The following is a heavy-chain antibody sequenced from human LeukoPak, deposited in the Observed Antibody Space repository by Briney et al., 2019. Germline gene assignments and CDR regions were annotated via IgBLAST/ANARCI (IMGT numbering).Heavy chain of an antibody. J-gene: IGHJ4*01. CDR1: GFTVSSSY. CDR3: ARDAQRGFDYSNSLEY. V-gene: IGHV3-66*01. Sequence: GGSLRLSCAASGFTVSSSYMTWIRQAPGKGLEWVSVIYGGGGTYYEDSVKGRFTISRDNSQNTVFLQMNSLRVEDTAMYYCARDAQRGFDYSNSLEYWGHGTLVTVSS. D-gene: IGHD4-11*01. CDR2: IYGGGGT.